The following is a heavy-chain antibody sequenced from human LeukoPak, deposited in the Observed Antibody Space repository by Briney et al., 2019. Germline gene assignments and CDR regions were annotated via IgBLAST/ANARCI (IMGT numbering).Heavy chain of an antibody. V-gene: IGHV1-8*01. J-gene: IGHJ4*02. CDR3: ARGPPESTSSDY. CDR2: MNPKTTNK. Sequence: ASVRVSCKASGYTFSSYDINWVRQATGQGLEWRGWMNPKTTNKGYAQNFQGRVTMTSDTPMNTAYMELRSLTSEDTGVYYCARGPPESTSSDYWGQGTLVIVSS. CDR1: GYTFSSYD. D-gene: IGHD2-2*01.